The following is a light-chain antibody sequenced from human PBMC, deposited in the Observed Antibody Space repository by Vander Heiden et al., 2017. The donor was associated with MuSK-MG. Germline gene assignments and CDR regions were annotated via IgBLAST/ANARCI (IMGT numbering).Light chain of an antibody. V-gene: IGLV4-69*01. CDR1: SGHSMYG. J-gene: IGLJ2*01. CDR3: QTWGTGTVV. CDR2: VNSDGSH. Sequence: QLVLTQAPSAPASLGASVKLTCILGSGHSMYGIAWHQQLPEKGPRFLMNVNSDGSHTKGDGIPDRFSGSSSGAERYLTISNLQSEDEADYYCQTWGTGTVVFGGGTKLTVL.